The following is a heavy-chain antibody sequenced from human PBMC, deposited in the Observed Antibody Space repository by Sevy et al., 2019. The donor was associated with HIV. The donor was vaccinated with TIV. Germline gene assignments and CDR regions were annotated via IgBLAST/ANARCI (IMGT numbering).Heavy chain of an antibody. CDR3: AREGLVSSSWYSYHYYYMDV. J-gene: IGHJ6*03. V-gene: IGHV3-20*01. CDR1: GFTFDDYG. CDR2: INWNGGST. Sequence: GGSLRLSCAASGFTFDDYGMSWVRQAPGKGLEWVSGINWNGGSTGYADSVKGRFTISRDNAKNSLYLQMNSLRAEDTALYHCAREGLVSSSWYSYHYYYMDVWGKGTTVTVSS. D-gene: IGHD6-13*01.